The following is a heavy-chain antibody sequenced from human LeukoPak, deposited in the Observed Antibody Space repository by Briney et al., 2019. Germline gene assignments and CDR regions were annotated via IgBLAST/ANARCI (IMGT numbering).Heavy chain of an antibody. Sequence: GASVKVSCKASGYTFTSYDINWVRQAAGQGLEWMGWMNPNSGNTGYTQKLKGRIAMTRDTSISTAYMELSSLRLEDTAVYCCARGPLFEFDYWGQGSLVTVSS. J-gene: IGHJ4*02. CDR2: MNPNSGNT. V-gene: IGHV1-8*01. CDR3: ARGPLFEFDY. CDR1: GYTFTSYD. D-gene: IGHD3-3*01.